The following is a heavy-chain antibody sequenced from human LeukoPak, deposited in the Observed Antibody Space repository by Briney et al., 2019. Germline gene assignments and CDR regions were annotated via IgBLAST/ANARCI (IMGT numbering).Heavy chain of an antibody. J-gene: IGHJ6*03. CDR2: IYYSGST. Sequence: SETLSITCTVSGGSISSSSYYWGWIRQPPGKGLEWIGSIYYSGSTYYNPSLKSRLTISVDTSKNQFSLNLSSVTAADTAVYYCARHAHYSYYMDVWGKGTTVTVSS. CDR3: ARHAHYSYYMDV. V-gene: IGHV4-39*01. CDR1: GGSISSSSYY.